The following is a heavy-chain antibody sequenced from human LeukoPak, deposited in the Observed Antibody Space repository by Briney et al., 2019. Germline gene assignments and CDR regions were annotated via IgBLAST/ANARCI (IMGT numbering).Heavy chain of an antibody. CDR1: GFTFRNYV. J-gene: IGHJ4*02. CDR3: AREGYYGSGSPPSLYFDY. Sequence: GGSLRLSCAASGFTFRNYVIHWVRQAPGKGLEWVAVTSSDLNVKLYADSVKGRFTISRDNSRSTLYLQMNSLRPEDMAIYYCAREGYYGSGSPPSLYFDYWGQGTLVTVSS. V-gene: IGHV3-30-3*01. D-gene: IGHD3-10*01. CDR2: TSSDLNVK.